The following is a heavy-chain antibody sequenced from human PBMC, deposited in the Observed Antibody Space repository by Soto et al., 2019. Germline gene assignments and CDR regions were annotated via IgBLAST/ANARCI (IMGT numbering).Heavy chain of an antibody. CDR3: ARLRPIAARPRDAFDI. CDR1: GYSFTSYW. CDR2: IDPSDSYT. D-gene: IGHD6-6*01. Sequence: GESLKISCKGSGYSFTSYWISWVRQMPGKGLEWMGRIDPSDSYTNDSPSIQGHVTISADKSISTAYLQWSSLKASDTAMYYCARLRPIAARPRDAFDIWGQGTMVTVSS. J-gene: IGHJ3*02. V-gene: IGHV5-10-1*01.